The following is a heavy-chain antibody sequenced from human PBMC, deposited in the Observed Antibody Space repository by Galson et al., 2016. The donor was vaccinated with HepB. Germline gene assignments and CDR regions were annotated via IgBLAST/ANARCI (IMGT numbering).Heavy chain of an antibody. D-gene: IGHD3-10*01. CDR1: GYPIRNGYF. J-gene: IGHJ2*01. V-gene: IGHV4-38-2*02. CDR3: ARAAVGENWYFDL. CDR2: MHQDGST. Sequence: ETLSLTCTVSGYPIRNGYFWGRIRRSPGKGLEWIGSMHQDGSTYYNPSFKGRVSTSVDTSKNQFSLNLNSVTAADTAVYYCARAAVGENWYFDLWGRGTLVTVSA.